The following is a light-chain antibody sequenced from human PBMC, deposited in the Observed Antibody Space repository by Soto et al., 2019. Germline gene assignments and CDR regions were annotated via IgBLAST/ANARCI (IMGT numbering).Light chain of an antibody. CDR1: SSDVGGYNY. J-gene: IGLJ1*01. V-gene: IGLV2-14*01. CDR3: SSYTSSSTPYV. CDR2: DVS. Sequence: QSVLTQPASVSGSPGQSITISCTGTSSDVGGYNYVSWYQQHPGKAPKLMIYDVSNRPSGVSNRFSGSKSGNTASLTISGLQAEDEADYYCSSYTSSSTPYVFGPGTKVNVL.